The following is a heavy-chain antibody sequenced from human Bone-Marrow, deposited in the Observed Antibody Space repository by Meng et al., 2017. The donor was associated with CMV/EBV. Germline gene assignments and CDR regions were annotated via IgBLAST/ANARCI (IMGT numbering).Heavy chain of an antibody. CDR2: IYYSGST. D-gene: IGHD2-15*01. CDR1: GGSISSSSYY. CDR3: ASAYCSGGSPSCYYYYYGMDV. Sequence: SETLSLTCTVSGGSISSSSYYWGWIRQPPGKGLEWIGNIYYSGSTYYNPSLKSRVTISVDTSKNQFSLKLSSVTAADTAVYYCASAYCSGGSPSCYYYYYGMDVWGQGTTVTVSS. J-gene: IGHJ6*02. V-gene: IGHV4-39*07.